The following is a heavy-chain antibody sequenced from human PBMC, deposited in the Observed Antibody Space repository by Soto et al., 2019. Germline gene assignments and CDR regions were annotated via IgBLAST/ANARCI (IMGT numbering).Heavy chain of an antibody. CDR1: GYTFTGYA. J-gene: IGHJ4*02. Sequence: ASVKVSCKASGYTFTGYAMHWVRQAPGQRLEWMGWINAGNGNTKYSQKFQERVTITRDMSTSTAYMELSSLRSEDTAVYYCAADSMAGTSLDYWGQGTLVTVSS. V-gene: IGHV1-3*01. CDR3: AADSMAGTSLDY. D-gene: IGHD6-19*01. CDR2: INAGNGNT.